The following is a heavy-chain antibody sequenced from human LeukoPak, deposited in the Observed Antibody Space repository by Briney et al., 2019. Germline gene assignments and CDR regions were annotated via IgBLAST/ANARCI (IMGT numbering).Heavy chain of an antibody. CDR3: ARGVRFDP. CDR1: GGSFSGYY. D-gene: IGHD6-6*01. J-gene: IGHJ5*02. Sequence: SETLSLTCAVYGGSFSGYYWSWIRQPPGKGLEWIGEINQSGSTNYNPSLKSRVTISVDTSKNQFSLKLSSVAAADTAVYYCARGVRFDPWGQGTLVTVSS. V-gene: IGHV4-34*01. CDR2: INQSGST.